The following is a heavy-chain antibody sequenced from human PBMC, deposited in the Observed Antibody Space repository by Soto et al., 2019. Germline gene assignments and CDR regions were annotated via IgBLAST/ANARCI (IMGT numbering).Heavy chain of an antibody. CDR1: GFSLSTSEVG. Sequence: QITLKESGTTLVKPTQTLTLTCTFSGFSLSTSEVGVGWIRQPPGKALEWLALIYWDDDKRYSPSLKNRLTISKDTSKNQVVLTMTNMDPVDTGTYYCAHRFDWYYFNFWGQGTLVTVSS. CDR2: IYWDDDK. J-gene: IGHJ4*02. D-gene: IGHD3-9*01. V-gene: IGHV2-5*02. CDR3: AHRFDWYYFNF.